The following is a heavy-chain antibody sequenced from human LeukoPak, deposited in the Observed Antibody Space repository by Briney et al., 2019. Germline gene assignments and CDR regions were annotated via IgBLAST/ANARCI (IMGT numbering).Heavy chain of an antibody. V-gene: IGHV3-66*02. CDR1: GFTVSGNY. J-gene: IGHJ4*02. CDR2: IYSGGTT. D-gene: IGHD6-13*01. CDR3: AKPSPGIAAAGTYYFDY. Sequence: GGSLRLSCAASGFTVSGNYMSWVRQAPGKGLEWVSVIYSGGTTYYADSVKGRFTISRDNSKNTLYLQMNSLRAEDTAVYYCAKPSPGIAAAGTYYFDYWGQGTLVTVSS.